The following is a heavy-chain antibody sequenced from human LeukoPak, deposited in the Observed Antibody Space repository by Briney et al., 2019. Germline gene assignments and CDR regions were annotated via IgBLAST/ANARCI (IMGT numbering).Heavy chain of an antibody. J-gene: IGHJ5*02. V-gene: IGHV4-59*08. Sequence: SETLSLTCTVSGRSISSYYWSWIRQPPGKGLEWIGYIYNSGNTNYNPSLKSRLTISIDTSKNQFSLKLNSVTAADTAVYYYKRPRGLQEYGRGGNCYSGGWFDPWGQGTLVTVSS. D-gene: IGHD2-15*01. CDR1: GRSISSYY. CDR3: KRPRGLQEYGRGGNCYSGGWFDP. CDR2: IYNSGNT.